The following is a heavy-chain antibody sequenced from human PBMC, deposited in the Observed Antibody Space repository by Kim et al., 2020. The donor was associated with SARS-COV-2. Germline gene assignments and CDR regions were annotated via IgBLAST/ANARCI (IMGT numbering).Heavy chain of an antibody. J-gene: IGHJ1*01. V-gene: IGHV1-2*06. CDR3: AREMAPHYYDSVSYPEYFQH. CDR1: GYTFTGYY. Sequence: ASVKVSCKVSGYTFTGYYMHWVRQDPGQGLEWMGRINSNSGGPNYAQKFEGRVTMTRDTSISTAYMELSRLSSDDTAVYYCAREMAPHYYDSVSYPEYFQHWGQGTLVTVSS. CDR2: INSNSGGP. D-gene: IGHD3-10*01.